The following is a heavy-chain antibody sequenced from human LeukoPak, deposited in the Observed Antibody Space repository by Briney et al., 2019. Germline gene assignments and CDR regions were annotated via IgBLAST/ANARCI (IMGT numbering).Heavy chain of an antibody. CDR1: GYIFISYG. D-gene: IGHD2-15*01. CDR3: ARDVGGGAIYFDY. CDR2: ISAYNGNT. Sequence: GASLKVSCKASGYIFISYGISWVRQAPGQGLEWMGWISAYNGNTKFAQKFQGRVIMTTDTSTSTAYMELRSLRSDDTAVYYCARDVGGGAIYFDYWGQGTPVTVSS. J-gene: IGHJ4*02. V-gene: IGHV1-18*01.